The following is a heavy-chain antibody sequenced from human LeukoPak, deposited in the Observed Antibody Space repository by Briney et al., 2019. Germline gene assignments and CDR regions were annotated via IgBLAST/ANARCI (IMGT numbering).Heavy chain of an antibody. CDR3: ASRGSLSLRGAY. CDR1: GFTFSSYA. D-gene: IGHD1-26*01. CDR2: ISGSGGST. V-gene: IGHV3-23*01. Sequence: GGSLRLSCAASGFTFSSYAMSWVRQAPGKGLEWVSAISGSGGSTYYADSVKGRFTISRDNSKNTLYLQMNSLRAEDTAVYYCASRGSLSLRGAYWGQGTLVTVSS. J-gene: IGHJ4*02.